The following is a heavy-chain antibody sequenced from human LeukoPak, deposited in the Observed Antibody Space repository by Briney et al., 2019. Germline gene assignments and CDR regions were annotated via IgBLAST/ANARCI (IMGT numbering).Heavy chain of an antibody. D-gene: IGHD3-10*01. CDR1: GGSVSTGSYY. CDR3: ARDFYGSGSYYTGY. V-gene: IGHV4-61*09. CDR2: IHTSGTM. Sequence: SETLSLTCTVSGGSVSTGSYYWSWIRQPAGRGLEWIGHIHTSGTMNYNASLKSRVRISVETSKNQFSLRLSSVTAADTAVYYCARDFYGSGSYYTGYWGQGTLLTVSS. J-gene: IGHJ4*02.